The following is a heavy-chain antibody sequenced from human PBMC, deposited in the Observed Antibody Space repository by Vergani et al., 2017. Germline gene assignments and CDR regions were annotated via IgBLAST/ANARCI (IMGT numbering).Heavy chain of an antibody. CDR3: ARDFKGLVPNWFDP. J-gene: IGHJ5*02. CDR1: GFTFSSYS. CDR2: ISSSSSYI. V-gene: IGHV3-21*01. Sequence: EVQMVESGGGLVKPGGSLRLSCAASGFTFSSYSMNWVRQAPGKGLEWGSSISSSSSYIYYADSVKGRFTISRDNAKNSLYLQMNSLRAEDTAVYYCARDFKGLVPNWFDPWGQGTLVTVSS. D-gene: IGHD6-19*01.